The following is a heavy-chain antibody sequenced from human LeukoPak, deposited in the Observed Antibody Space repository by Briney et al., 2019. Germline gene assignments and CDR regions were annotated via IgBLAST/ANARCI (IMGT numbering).Heavy chain of an antibody. V-gene: IGHV3-30-3*01. CDR2: ISYDGSNK. D-gene: IGHD2-15*01. CDR3: ARDQVAPSGGPPKPLDY. Sequence: GGSLRLSCAASGFTFSSYAMHWVRQAPGKGLEWVAVISYDGSNKYYADSVKGRFTISRDNSKNTLYLQMNSLRAEDTAVYYCARDQVAPSGGPPKPLDYWGQGTLVTVSS. J-gene: IGHJ4*02. CDR1: GFTFSSYA.